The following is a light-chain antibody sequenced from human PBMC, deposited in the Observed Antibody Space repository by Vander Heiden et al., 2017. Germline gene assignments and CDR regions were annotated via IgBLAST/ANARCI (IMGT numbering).Light chain of an antibody. V-gene: IGKV3-15*01. CDR2: CAS. J-gene: IGKJ2*01. CDR1: QSVSSN. Sequence: ELVMTQSQVTLSVSPGERATLSCRASQSVSSNLAWYQQKPGQAPRLLIYCASTRATGIPARFSGSGSGTEFTLTISSLQSEDFAVYYCQQYNNWPPYTFGQGTKLEIK. CDR3: QQYNNWPPYT.